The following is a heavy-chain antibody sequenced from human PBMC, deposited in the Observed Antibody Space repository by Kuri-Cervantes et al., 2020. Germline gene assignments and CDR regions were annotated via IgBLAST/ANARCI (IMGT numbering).Heavy chain of an antibody. CDR1: DGSFSVYY. CDR3: ARSPRQGYTYGYRFFDY. D-gene: IGHD5-18*01. Sequence: GSLRLSCAVYDGSFSVYYWNWIRQSPGKGLEWIGEINHSGNTNYNPSLKSRLTISVDTSKNQISLKLYSVTAVDTAVYYCARSPRQGYTYGYRFFDYWGQGTLVTVSS. CDR2: INHSGNT. J-gene: IGHJ4*02. V-gene: IGHV4-34*01.